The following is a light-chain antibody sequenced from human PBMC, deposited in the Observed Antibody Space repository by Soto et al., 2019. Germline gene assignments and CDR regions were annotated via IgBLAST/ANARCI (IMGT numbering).Light chain of an antibody. Sequence: EIVLTQSPGTLSLSPGERATLSCRASQSVSSSHLAWYQQKPGQAPRLLICGASSRATGIPDRFSGSGSGTDFTLTISRLEPEDFALYYCQQYGSSSWTFGQGTKVEIK. CDR2: GAS. V-gene: IGKV3-20*01. J-gene: IGKJ1*01. CDR1: QSVSSSH. CDR3: QQYGSSSWT.